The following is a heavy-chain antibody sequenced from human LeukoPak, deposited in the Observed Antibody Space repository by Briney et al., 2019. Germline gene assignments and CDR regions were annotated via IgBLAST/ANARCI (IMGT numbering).Heavy chain of an antibody. D-gene: IGHD6-13*01. CDR2: ISYDGSNK. J-gene: IGHJ4*02. CDR1: GFTFSSYA. Sequence: GGSLRLSCAASGFTFSSYAMHWVRQAPGKGLEWVAVISYDGSNKYYADSVKGRFTISRDNSKNTLYLQMNSLRAEDTAVYYCAREGAAAADYWGQGTLVTVSS. V-gene: IGHV3-30-3*01. CDR3: AREGAAAADY.